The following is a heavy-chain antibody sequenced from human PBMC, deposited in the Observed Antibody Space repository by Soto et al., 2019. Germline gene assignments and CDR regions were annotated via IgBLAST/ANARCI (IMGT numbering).Heavy chain of an antibody. V-gene: IGHV1-3*01. J-gene: IGHJ3*01. CDR3: PTVIQGAGPRTNDAFAV. CDR2: LNPETGNT. D-gene: IGHD5-18*01. Sequence: QVQLVQSGAELKKPGASVNISCTASGFTFSDNLINWVRQVPGQGLAWMGWLNPETGNTGYPETFQGRVTITRHRSATIAYLTLTGIENEDTALDLCPTVIQGAGPRTNDAFAVWGQGTMMTVSS. CDR1: GFTFSDNL.